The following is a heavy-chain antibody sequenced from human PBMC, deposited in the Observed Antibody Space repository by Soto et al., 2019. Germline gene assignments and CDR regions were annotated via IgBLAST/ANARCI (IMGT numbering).Heavy chain of an antibody. CDR2: INPSGGST. Sequence: ASVKVSCKASGYTFTSYYMHWVRQAPGQGLEWMGIINPSGGSTSYAQKFQGRVTMTRDTSTSTVYMELSSLRSEDTAVYYCARAGYSYEGGYNRFDPWGQGTLVTVSS. J-gene: IGHJ5*02. D-gene: IGHD5-18*01. V-gene: IGHV1-46*01. CDR1: GYTFTSYY. CDR3: ARAGYSYEGGYNRFDP.